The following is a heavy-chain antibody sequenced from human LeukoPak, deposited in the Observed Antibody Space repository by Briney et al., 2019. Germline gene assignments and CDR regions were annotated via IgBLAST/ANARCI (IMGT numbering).Heavy chain of an antibody. J-gene: IGHJ4*02. CDR3: ARHIRGSGWPMDY. Sequence: AGESLKISCKGSGYSFTSSWIGWVRQMPGKGLEWMGIIYPGDSDTRYSPSFQGQVTISADKSISAAYLQWSSLKASDTAIYFCARHIRGSGWPMDYWGQGTLVTVSS. D-gene: IGHD6-19*01. CDR2: IYPGDSDT. CDR1: GYSFTSSW. V-gene: IGHV5-51*01.